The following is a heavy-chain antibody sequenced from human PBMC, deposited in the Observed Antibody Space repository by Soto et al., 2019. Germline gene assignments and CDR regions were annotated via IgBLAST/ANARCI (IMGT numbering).Heavy chain of an antibody. D-gene: IGHD5-12*01. CDR1: GFTFSRYA. J-gene: IGHJ4*02. Sequence: EVQLVESGGGLVQPGGSLRLSCAASGFTFSRYAMHWVRQAPGKGLEYVSAISSNGGSTDYANSVKGRFTISRDNSKNTLYLQMGSLRAEAMAVYYCARGSNGYHFDYWGQGTLVTVSS. V-gene: IGHV3-64*01. CDR2: ISSNGGST. CDR3: ARGSNGYHFDY.